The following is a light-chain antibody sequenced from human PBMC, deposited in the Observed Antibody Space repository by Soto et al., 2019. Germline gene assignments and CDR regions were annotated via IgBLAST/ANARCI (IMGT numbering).Light chain of an antibody. CDR2: CAS. Sequence: EIVLTQSPGTLSLSPGERATLSCRASQSVSSSYLAWYQQKPGQAPRLLNYCASSRATGIPDRFSGSGSVTDFTFTINSLELEDFAVYYCHAYDSSPYTFGQGTKLEI. J-gene: IGKJ2*01. V-gene: IGKV3-20*01. CDR1: QSVSSSY. CDR3: HAYDSSPYT.